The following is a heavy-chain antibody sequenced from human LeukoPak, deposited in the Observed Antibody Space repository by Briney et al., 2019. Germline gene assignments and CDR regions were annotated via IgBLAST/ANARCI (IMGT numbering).Heavy chain of an antibody. CDR2: ITTSGSTI. J-gene: IGHJ3*02. V-gene: IGHV3-48*03. D-gene: IGHD6-19*01. Sequence: GGSLRLSCAASGFIFSTYEMNWVRQAPGKGLEWISYITTSGSTIHYADSVKGRFTISRDNARNSLYLQMNSLRAEDTAVYYCAKEFTPESSGFDAFAIWGQGTMVTVSS. CDR1: GFIFSTYE. CDR3: AKEFTPESSGFDAFAI.